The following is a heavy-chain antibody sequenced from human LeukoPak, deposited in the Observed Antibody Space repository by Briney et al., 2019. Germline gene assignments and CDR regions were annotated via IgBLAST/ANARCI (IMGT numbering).Heavy chain of an antibody. Sequence: ASVKVSCKASGYTFTSYYIHWVRQAPGQGLEWVGIINPSGGSTTYGQKFQGRVTMIREISTSTVYLELRSLRSDDTAVYYCARLPPVAGTGGGFDYWGQGTLVTVSS. CDR2: INPSGGST. V-gene: IGHV1-46*01. J-gene: IGHJ4*02. D-gene: IGHD6-19*01. CDR1: GYTFTSYY. CDR3: ARLPPVAGTGGGFDY.